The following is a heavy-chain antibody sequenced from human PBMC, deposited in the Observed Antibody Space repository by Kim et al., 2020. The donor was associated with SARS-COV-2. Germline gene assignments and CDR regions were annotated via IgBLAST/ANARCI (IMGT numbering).Heavy chain of an antibody. CDR2: INSDGSST. Sequence: GGSLRLSCAASGFTFSYYWMHWVRQAPGKGLVWVSRINSDGSSTTYADSVKGRFTIFRDNARNTLYLQMNSLRAEDTALYYCARPRGITNNYYGMDVWGQGTTVTVFS. D-gene: IGHD1-1*01. J-gene: IGHJ6*02. V-gene: IGHV3-74*01. CDR3: ARPRGITNNYYGMDV. CDR1: GFTFSYYW.